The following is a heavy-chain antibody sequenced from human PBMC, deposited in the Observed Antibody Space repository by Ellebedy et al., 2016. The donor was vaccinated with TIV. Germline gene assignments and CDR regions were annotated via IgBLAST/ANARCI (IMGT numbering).Heavy chain of an antibody. V-gene: IGHV3-74*01. CDR1: GFTFSSYR. CDR2: INHDGRST. Sequence: GGSLRLSXAASGFTFSSYRMHWVRQAPGKGLVWVSLINHDGRSTTYADSVKGRFTISRDNAKSTLYLQMNGLRAEDTAIYYCAKTKGYSDAFDSWGQGTMVTVS. D-gene: IGHD5-18*01. J-gene: IGHJ3*01. CDR3: AKTKGYSDAFDS.